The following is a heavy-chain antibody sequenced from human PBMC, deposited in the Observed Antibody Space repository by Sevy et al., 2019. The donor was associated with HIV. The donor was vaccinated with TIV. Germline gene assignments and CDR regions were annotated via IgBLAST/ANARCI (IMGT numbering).Heavy chain of an antibody. J-gene: IGHJ4*02. Sequence: GGSLRLSCAASGFTFTNYRMNWVRQAPGKGLEWVSYISSSSSTIYYADSVKGRFTISRDNAKNSLFLQMNGLRDEDTAIYYCARPRDEYSSSLSIDYWGQGTLVTVSS. CDR2: ISSSSSTI. V-gene: IGHV3-48*02. CDR3: ARPRDEYSSSLSIDY. D-gene: IGHD6-6*01. CDR1: GFTFTNYR.